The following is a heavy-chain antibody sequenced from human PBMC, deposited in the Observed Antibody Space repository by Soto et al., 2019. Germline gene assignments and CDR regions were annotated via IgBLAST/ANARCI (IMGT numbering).Heavy chain of an antibody. V-gene: IGHV3-30-3*01. CDR1: GFIFSSYT. Sequence: PGWSLRLSCAASGFIFSSYTMHWVRQAPGKGLEWVGVITYDGSNQYYADSVKGRFTISRDNSRNMLFLQMSSLRPDDTAVYYCARAPSGSYPEFDYWGQRTLVTVSS. J-gene: IGHJ4*02. CDR3: ARAPSGSYPEFDY. CDR2: ITYDGSNQ. D-gene: IGHD1-26*01.